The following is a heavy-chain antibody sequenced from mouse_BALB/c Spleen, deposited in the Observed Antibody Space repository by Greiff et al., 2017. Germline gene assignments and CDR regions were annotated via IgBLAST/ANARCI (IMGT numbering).Heavy chain of an antibody. CDR1: GFAFSSYD. Sequence: DVQLVESGGGLVKPGGSLKLSCAASGFAFSSYDMSWVRQTPEKRLEWVAYISSGGGSTYYPDTVKGRFTISRDNAKNTLYLQMSSLKSEDTAMYYCARQGYANWYFDVWGAGTTDTVSS. CDR2: ISSGGGST. D-gene: IGHD3-2*02. J-gene: IGHJ1*01. V-gene: IGHV5-12-1*01. CDR3: ARQGYANWYFDV.